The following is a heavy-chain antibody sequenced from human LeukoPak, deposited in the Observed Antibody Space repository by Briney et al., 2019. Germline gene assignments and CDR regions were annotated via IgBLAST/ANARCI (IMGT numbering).Heavy chain of an antibody. CDR1: GGSFSSYA. Sequence: SVKVSCKASGGSFSSYAISWVRQAPGQGLEWMGGIIPIFGTANYAQKFQGRGTITADESTSTAYMELSSLRSEDTAVYYCARSPRHSYGLEYWGQGTLVTVSS. D-gene: IGHD5-18*01. CDR3: ARSPRHSYGLEY. V-gene: IGHV1-69*13. CDR2: IIPIFGTA. J-gene: IGHJ4*02.